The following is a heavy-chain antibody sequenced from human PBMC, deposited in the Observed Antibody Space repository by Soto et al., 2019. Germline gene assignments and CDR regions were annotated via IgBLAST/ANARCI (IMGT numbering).Heavy chain of an antibody. J-gene: IGHJ3*02. CDR3: ARDRITMVRGVQYDAFDI. D-gene: IGHD3-10*01. Sequence: ASVKVSCKAAGYTFTSYYMHWVRQAPGQGLEWMGIINPSGGSTSYAQKFQGRVNMTRDTSTSTVYMELSSLRSEDTAVYYCARDRITMVRGVQYDAFDIWGQGTMVTVS. CDR1: GYTFTSYY. V-gene: IGHV1-46*03. CDR2: INPSGGST.